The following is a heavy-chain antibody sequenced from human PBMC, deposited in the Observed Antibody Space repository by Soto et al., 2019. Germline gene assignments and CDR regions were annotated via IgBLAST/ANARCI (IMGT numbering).Heavy chain of an antibody. CDR3: ARKHSLDYIRWGLDP. D-gene: IGHD4-4*01. J-gene: IGHJ5*02. CDR1: GYPFSDNQ. V-gene: IGHV1-2*02. CDR2: INPKSDDT. Sequence: ASVKVSCKASGYPFSDNQIHWLRRAPGQGLEWMGRINPKSDDTNYAQKFQGRVTMTRDTSIDTAYLELTGLTSDDTATYYCARKHSLDYIRWGLDPWGQGTLVTAPQ.